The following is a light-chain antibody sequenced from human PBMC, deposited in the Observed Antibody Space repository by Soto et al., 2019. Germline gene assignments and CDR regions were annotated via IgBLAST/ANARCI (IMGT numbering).Light chain of an antibody. CDR1: SSDVGYYNL. Sequence: QSALTQPASVSGSPGQSITISCTGTSSDVGYYNLVSWYQQHPGKAPKLMMYEGSKRPSGVSNRFSGSKSGNTASLTISGLQTEDEADDHCCSYAGSGTLVFGGGTKLTVL. CDR3: CSYAGSGTLV. CDR2: EGS. J-gene: IGLJ2*01. V-gene: IGLV2-23*01.